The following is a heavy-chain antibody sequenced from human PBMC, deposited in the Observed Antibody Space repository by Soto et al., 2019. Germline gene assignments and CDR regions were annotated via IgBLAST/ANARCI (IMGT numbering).Heavy chain of an antibody. Sequence: GASGKVSCRSPGGTFSSYTISWVRPAPGQGLEWMGWISASNGNINYAQKLQGRVTMTTDTSTSTAYMELRSLRPDAPAGYYGGRERVDMDSTIGGSWGQGTLDTVSS. J-gene: IGHJ5*02. D-gene: IGHD2-2*03. CDR2: ISASNGNI. CDR1: GGTFSSYT. V-gene: IGHV1-18*01. CDR3: GRERVDMDSTIGGS.